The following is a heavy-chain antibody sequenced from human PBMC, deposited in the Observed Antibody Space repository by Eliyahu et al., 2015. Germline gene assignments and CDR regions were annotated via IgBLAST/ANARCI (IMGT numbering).Heavy chain of an antibody. CDR3: TTDRGADLSIVATIMGWFDP. CDR2: IKSTTDGGTT. J-gene: IGHJ5*02. D-gene: IGHD5-12*01. Sequence: EVQLVESGGGLVKPGGSLRLSCAASGFXFXNXWXXWVRQGPGKGLEWVGRIKSTTDGGTTDYPAPVKGRFTISRDDSKSTLYLQMNSLKIEDTAVYYCTTDRGADLSIVATIMGWFDPWGQGTLVTVSS. V-gene: IGHV3-15*01. CDR1: GFXFXNXW.